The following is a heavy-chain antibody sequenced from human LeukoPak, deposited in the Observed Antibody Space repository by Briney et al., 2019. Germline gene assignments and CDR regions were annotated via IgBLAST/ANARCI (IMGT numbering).Heavy chain of an antibody. D-gene: IGHD2-2*01. CDR2: ISSSGGST. J-gene: IGHJ4*02. CDR1: GFTFTSYA. V-gene: IGHV3-23*01. CDR3: ARICSSTDCLIPD. Sequence: GGSLRLSCAASGFTFTSYAMSWVRQAPGKGLEWVSAISSSGGSTYYADFVKGRFTISRDNAKNTVYLQINSLRDEDTAVYYCARICSSTDCLIPDWGQGTLVTVSS.